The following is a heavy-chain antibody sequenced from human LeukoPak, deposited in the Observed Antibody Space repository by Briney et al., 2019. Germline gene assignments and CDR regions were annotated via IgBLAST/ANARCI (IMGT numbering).Heavy chain of an antibody. J-gene: IGHJ4*02. Sequence: SETLSLTCTVSGGSLSSSSYYWGWIRQPPGKGLEWIGSIYYSGSTYYNPSLKSRVTISVDTSKNQFSLKLSSVTAADTAVYYCARQPTLQYSSSPLDYWGQGSLVTVSS. V-gene: IGHV4-39*01. D-gene: IGHD6-6*01. CDR2: IYYSGST. CDR1: GGSLSSSSYY. CDR3: ARQPTLQYSSSPLDY.